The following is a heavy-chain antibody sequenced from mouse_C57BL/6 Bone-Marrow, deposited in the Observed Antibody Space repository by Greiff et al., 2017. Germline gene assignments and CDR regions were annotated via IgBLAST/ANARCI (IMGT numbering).Heavy chain of an antibody. V-gene: IGHV8-8*01. CDR2: IWWDDDK. CDR3: ARISYGNYYDPYWYFDV. J-gene: IGHJ1*03. Sequence: QVQLKESGPGILQPSQTLSLTCSFSGFSLSTFGMGVGWIRQPSGKGLEWLAHIWWDDDKYYNPALKSRLTISKDTSNNQVFLKIANVDTADTATYYCARISYGNYYDPYWYFDVWGTGTTVTVAS. CDR1: GFSLSTFGMG. D-gene: IGHD2-1*01.